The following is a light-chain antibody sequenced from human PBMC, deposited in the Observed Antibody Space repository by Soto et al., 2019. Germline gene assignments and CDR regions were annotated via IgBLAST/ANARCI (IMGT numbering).Light chain of an antibody. J-gene: IGLJ2*01. CDR3: SSFTSRADVI. CDR1: RSDIGGYNY. CDR2: EVT. V-gene: IGLV2-14*01. Sequence: QSALTQPASVSGSPGQSITFSCTGTRSDIGGYNYVSWYQQHPGKVPKLIIYEVTNRPSGVSIRFSGSKSGNTASLTISGLQAEDEADYYCSSFTSRADVIFGGGTKLTVL.